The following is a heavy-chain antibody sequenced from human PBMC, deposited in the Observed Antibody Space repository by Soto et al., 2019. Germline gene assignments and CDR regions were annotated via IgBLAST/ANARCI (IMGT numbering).Heavy chain of an antibody. CDR1: VGPFRGTS. Sequence: SLNCTISVGPFRGTSWTWIQQLPGIGLERIGDVYYTGSTKYNPSFESRVAMSADTSKNQFSLKVTSVTAADTAVYYCAKYRRTDAEGYTLDFWGQGTLVTVSS. CDR3: AKYRRTDAEGYTLDF. D-gene: IGHD2-15*01. CDR2: VYYTGST. V-gene: IGHV4-59*01. J-gene: IGHJ4*02.